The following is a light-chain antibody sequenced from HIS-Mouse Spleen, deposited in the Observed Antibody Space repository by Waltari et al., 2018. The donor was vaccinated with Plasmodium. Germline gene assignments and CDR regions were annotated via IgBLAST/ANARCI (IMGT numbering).Light chain of an antibody. CDR1: QGISSA. Sequence: ALHLPQSPSSLSASLGDRVTLTSRASQGISSALAWYQQKPAKAPKLLIYDASSLESGVPSRFSGSGSGTDFTLTTSSLQPEDYATDYCKQFNRDPITCGGGTKVEIK. J-gene: IGKJ4*02. CDR2: DAS. CDR3: KQFNRDPIT. V-gene: IGKV1-13*02.